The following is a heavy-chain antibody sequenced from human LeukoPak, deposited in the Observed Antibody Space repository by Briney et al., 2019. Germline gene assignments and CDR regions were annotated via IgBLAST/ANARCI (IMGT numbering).Heavy chain of an antibody. CDR1: GFTLSSYS. CDR3: ARDPRIAAAGNYSYYMDV. Sequence: PGGSLTLSCAASGFTLSSYSMNYVREARGEAVEGGSYIISSSSTIYYADSVKGRFTISRDNAKNSLYLQMNSLRDEDTAVYYCARDPRIAAAGNYSYYMDVWGKGTTVTVSS. V-gene: IGHV3-48*02. J-gene: IGHJ6*03. D-gene: IGHD6-13*01. CDR2: IISSSSTI.